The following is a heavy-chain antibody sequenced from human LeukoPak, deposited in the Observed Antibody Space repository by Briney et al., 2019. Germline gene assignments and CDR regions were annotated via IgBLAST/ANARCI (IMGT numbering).Heavy chain of an antibody. D-gene: IGHD6-13*01. CDR1: GFTFSSHA. CDR2: ISYDGSNK. V-gene: IGHV3-30*18. CDR3: AKTGGAAGNWFDP. Sequence: GGSLRLSCAASGFTFSSHAMSWVRQAPGKGLEWVAVISYDGSNKYYADSVKGRFTISRDNSKNTLYLQMNSLRAEDTAVYYCAKTGGAAGNWFDPWGQGTLVTVSS. J-gene: IGHJ5*02.